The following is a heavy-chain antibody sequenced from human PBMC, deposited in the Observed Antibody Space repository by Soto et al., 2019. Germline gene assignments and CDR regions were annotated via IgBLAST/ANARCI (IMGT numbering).Heavy chain of an antibody. CDR3: ARDRALLAASPGY. CDR2: ISAYSGNT. CDR1: GYTFTSYD. V-gene: IGHV1-18*01. D-gene: IGHD2-15*01. Sequence: QVQLVQSGAEVKKPGASVKVSCKASGYTFTSYDISWVRQAPGQGLEWMGWISAYSGNTNYAQKFQGRVTLTTDTSTSTAYVELRSLRSDDTAVYYCARDRALLAASPGYWGQGTLVTVAS. J-gene: IGHJ4*02.